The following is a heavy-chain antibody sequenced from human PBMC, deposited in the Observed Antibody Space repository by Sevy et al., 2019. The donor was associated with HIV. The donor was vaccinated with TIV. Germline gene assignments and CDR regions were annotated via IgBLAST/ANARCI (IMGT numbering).Heavy chain of an antibody. CDR3: ARTPILVIPGATDLYFDN. J-gene: IGHJ4*02. CDR2: IIPIFGTT. D-gene: IGHD2-2*01. Sequence: ASVKVSCKASGGTFSNYALSWARQAPGQGLEWMGGIIPIFGTTNFAQTFQGRVTITADEFTGTAHMERSSLSSADTAVYYCARTPILVIPGATDLYFDNWGQGTLVTVSS. V-gene: IGHV1-69*13. CDR1: GGTFSNYA.